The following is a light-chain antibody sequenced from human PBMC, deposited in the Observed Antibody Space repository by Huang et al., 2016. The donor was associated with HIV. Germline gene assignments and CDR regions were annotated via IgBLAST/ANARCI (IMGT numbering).Light chain of an antibody. CDR3: QQYNDWPLT. J-gene: IGKJ3*01. Sequence: EIVMTQSPATLSLSPWAIATLAGRASQSVSSNLAWYQQKPGQAPRLLIYDASTRATGIPATFRASWSGTVFTRTISSLLSEDFAVYFCQQYNDWPLTFGPGTKVDLK. CDR2: DAS. V-gene: IGKV3-15*01. CDR1: QSVSSN.